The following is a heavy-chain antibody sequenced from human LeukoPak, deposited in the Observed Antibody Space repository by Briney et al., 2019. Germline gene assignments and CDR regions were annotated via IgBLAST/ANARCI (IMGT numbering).Heavy chain of an antibody. CDR2: ISGSGGST. J-gene: IGHJ4*02. V-gene: IGHV3-23*01. CDR3: AKTVYDSSGYYLYYFDY. D-gene: IGHD3-22*01. Sequence: PGGSLRLSCAASGFTFSSYGMSWVRQAPGKGLEWVSAISGSGGSTYYADSVKGRFTISRDNSKNTLYLQMNSLRAEDTAVYYCAKTVYDSSGYYLYYFDYWGQGTLVTVSS. CDR1: GFTFSSYG.